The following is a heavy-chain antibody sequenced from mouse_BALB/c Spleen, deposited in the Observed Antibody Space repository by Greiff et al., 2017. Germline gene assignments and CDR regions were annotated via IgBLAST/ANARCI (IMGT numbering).Heavy chain of an antibody. CDR3: TRIDY. Sequence: QVHVKQSGPELVKPGASVRISCKASGYTFTSYYIHWVKQRPGQGLEWIGWIYPGNVNTKYNEKFKGKATLTADKSSSTAYMQLSSLTSEDSAVYYCTRIDYWGQGTTLTVSS. V-gene: IGHV1S56*01. CDR2: IYPGNVNT. J-gene: IGHJ2*01. CDR1: GYTFTSYY.